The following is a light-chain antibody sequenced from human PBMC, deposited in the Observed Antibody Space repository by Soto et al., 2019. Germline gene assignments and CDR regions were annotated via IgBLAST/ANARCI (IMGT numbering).Light chain of an antibody. Sequence: EVVLTQSPVTLTLSPGERATLSCRASQSISSYLAWYQQKPGQAPRLLIYDASNRATGIPARFSGGGSGTDFTLTISSLEPEDFAVHYCQQRSNWPLTFRGGTKVEIK. V-gene: IGKV3-11*01. J-gene: IGKJ4*01. CDR3: QQRSNWPLT. CDR2: DAS. CDR1: QSISSY.